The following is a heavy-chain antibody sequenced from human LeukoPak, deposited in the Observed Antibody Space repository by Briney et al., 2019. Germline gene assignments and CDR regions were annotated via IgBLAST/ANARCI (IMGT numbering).Heavy chain of an antibody. CDR3: ATEFYSNGYNY. CDR2: IKSNSDGGTT. Sequence: GGSLRLSCAASGFSFSHAWMTWVRQAPGKGLEWVGHIKSNSDGGTTDYPAPVKGRFTISRDDSKNTLYLQMNSLKTEDTAVYYCATEFYSNGYNYWGQGTLVTVSS. V-gene: IGHV3-15*01. D-gene: IGHD5-18*01. CDR1: GFSFSHAW. J-gene: IGHJ4*02.